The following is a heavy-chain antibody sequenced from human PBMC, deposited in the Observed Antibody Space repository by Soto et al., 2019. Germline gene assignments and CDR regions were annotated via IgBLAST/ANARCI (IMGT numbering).Heavy chain of an antibody. V-gene: IGHV2-26*01. CDR3: ARTCSVDTSSWYRYFDY. J-gene: IGHJ4*02. CDR1: GFSLSNARMG. CDR2: IFSNDEK. Sequence: GSGPTLVNPTETLTLTCTVSGFSLSNARMGVSWIRQPPGKALEWLAHIFSNDEKSYSTSLKSRLTISKDTSKSQVVLTMTNMDPVDTATYYCARTCSVDTSSWYRYFDYWGQGTLVTVSS. D-gene: IGHD6-13*01.